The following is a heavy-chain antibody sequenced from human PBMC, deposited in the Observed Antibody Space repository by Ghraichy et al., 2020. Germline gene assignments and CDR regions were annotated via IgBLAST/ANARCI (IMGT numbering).Heavy chain of an antibody. CDR2: MYHRGTA. D-gene: IGHD6-13*01. V-gene: IGHV4-38-2*02. CDR1: GYSINNGYY. Sequence: SDTLSLTCNVSGYSINNGYYWGWIRQSPGKGLEWLGSMYHRGTANYNPSLKSRVTISVDTSKNQFSLKLNSVTAEDTAVYYCARDRTASIVAAGVDSWGQGILVTVSS. J-gene: IGHJ4*02. CDR3: ARDRTASIVAAGVDS.